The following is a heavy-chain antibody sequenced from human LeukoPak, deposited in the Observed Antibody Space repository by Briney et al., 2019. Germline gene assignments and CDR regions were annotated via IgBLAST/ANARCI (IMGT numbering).Heavy chain of an antibody. Sequence: GSLRLSCAASGFTFSSYAMSWVRQAPGKGLEWIGEINHSGSTNYNPSLKSRVAISVDTPKNQFSLKLSSVTAADTAVYYCARGAYVYWGQGTTVTV. J-gene: IGHJ6*02. D-gene: IGHD3-16*01. CDR1: GFTFSSYA. CDR2: INHSGST. V-gene: IGHV4-34*01. CDR3: ARGAYVY.